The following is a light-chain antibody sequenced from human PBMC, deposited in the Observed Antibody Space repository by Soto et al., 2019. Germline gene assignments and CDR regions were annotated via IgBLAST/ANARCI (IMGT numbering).Light chain of an antibody. Sequence: EIVLTQSPGTLSLSPGERATLSCRASQSVRSNYLAWYQQKPGQAPRILIYGASSRATGFPDRFSGSGSGTDFTLDIIRLEPEDFDVYYNQQYGPSPSTFGQGTKVEIK. V-gene: IGKV3-20*01. CDR3: QQYGPSPST. J-gene: IGKJ1*01. CDR1: QSVRSNY. CDR2: GAS.